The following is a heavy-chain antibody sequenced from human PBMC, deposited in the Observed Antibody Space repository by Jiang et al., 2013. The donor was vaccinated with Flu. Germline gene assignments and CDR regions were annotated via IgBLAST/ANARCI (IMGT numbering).Heavy chain of an antibody. Sequence: SLTCTVSGGSISSYYWSWIRQPAGKGLEWIGRIYTSGSTNYNPSLKSRVTMSVDTSKNQFSLKLSSVTAADTAVYYCARENYYGSGSYYNPGGWFDPWGQGTLVTVSS. V-gene: IGHV4-4*07. CDR2: IYTSGST. D-gene: IGHD3-10*01. CDR3: ARENYYGSGSYYNPGGWFDP. J-gene: IGHJ5*02. CDR1: GGSISSYY.